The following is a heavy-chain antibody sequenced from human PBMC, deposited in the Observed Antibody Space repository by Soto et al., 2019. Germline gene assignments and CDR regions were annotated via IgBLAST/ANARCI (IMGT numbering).Heavy chain of an antibody. V-gene: IGHV3-30*18. J-gene: IGHJ6*02. D-gene: IGHD1-26*01. CDR1: RFTFSSFG. CDR2: ISYDGSKK. CDR3: AKVRVGRSFYHYDAMDI. Sequence: QVQLVESGGGVVQPGKSLRLSCAASRFTFSSFGMHWVRQAPGKGLEWVAFISYDGSKKYYTDSVKGRFTISRDSSTNTLSLQMNSLGAEDTAVYYFAKVRVGRSFYHYDAMDIWGQGTTVTVSS.